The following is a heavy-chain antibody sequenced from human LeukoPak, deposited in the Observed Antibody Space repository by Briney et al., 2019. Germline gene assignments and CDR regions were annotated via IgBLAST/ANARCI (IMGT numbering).Heavy chain of an antibody. D-gene: IGHD2-2*01. CDR1: GYTFTGYY. Sequence: ASVKVSCKASGYTFTGYYMHWVRQAPGQGLEWTGRINPNSGGTNYAQKFQGRVTMTRDTSISTAYMELSRLRSDDTAVDYCARARIVVVPANDAFDIWGQGTMVTVSS. V-gene: IGHV1-2*06. CDR3: ARARIVVVPANDAFDI. CDR2: INPNSGGT. J-gene: IGHJ3*02.